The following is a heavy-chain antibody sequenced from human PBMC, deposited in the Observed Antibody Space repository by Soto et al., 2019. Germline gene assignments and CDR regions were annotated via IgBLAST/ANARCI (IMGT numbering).Heavy chain of an antibody. D-gene: IGHD3-10*01. V-gene: IGHV1-69*01. CDR2: IIPIFGTA. CDR3: ASPYYYGSVTTGFDY. Sequence: QVQLVQSGAEVKKPGSSVKVSCKASGGTFSSYAISWVRQAPGQGLEWMGGIIPIFGTANYAQKFQGRVTITADESTSTAYMELSSLRSEDRAVYYCASPYYYGSVTTGFDYWGQGTLVTVS. J-gene: IGHJ4*02. CDR1: GGTFSSYA.